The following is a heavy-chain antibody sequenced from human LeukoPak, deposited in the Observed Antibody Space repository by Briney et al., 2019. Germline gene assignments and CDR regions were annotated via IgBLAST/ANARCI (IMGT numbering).Heavy chain of an antibody. V-gene: IGHV1-18*01. CDR3: ARVLPRDPEIYYYDSSGYFGIIDY. CDR1: GYTFTSYG. J-gene: IGHJ4*02. D-gene: IGHD3-22*01. Sequence: ASVKVSCKASGYTFTSYGISWVRQAPGQGLEGMGWISAYNGNPNYAQKLQGRVTMTTDTSTSTAYMELRSLRSDDTAVYYCARVLPRDPEIYYYDSSGYFGIIDYWGQGTLVTVSS. CDR2: ISAYNGNP.